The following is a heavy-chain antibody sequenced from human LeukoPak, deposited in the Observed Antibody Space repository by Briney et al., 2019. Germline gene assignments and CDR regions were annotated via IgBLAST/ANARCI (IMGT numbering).Heavy chain of an antibody. CDR2: ISYDGSNK. V-gene: IGHV3-30-3*01. Sequence: GGSLRLSCAASGFTFSSYAMPWVRQAPGKGLEWVAVISYDGSNKYYADSVKGRFTISRDNSKNTLYLQMNSLRAEDTAVYYCARDSGAGRYVWGSYRPDYWGQGTLVTVSS. CDR1: GFTFSSYA. J-gene: IGHJ4*02. CDR3: ARDSGAGRYVWGSYRPDY. D-gene: IGHD3-16*02.